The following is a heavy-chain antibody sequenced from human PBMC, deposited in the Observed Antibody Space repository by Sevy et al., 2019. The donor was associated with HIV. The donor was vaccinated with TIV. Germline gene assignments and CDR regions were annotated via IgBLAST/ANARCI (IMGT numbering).Heavy chain of an antibody. V-gene: IGHV3-11*06. CDR1: GFTFSDYY. CDR2: ISGISTYT. CDR3: ARRSSGWDYFDY. Sequence: GGSLRLSCAASGFTFSDYYMSWIRQSPGKGLEWVSLISGISTYTNYADSMKGRFTISRDNAKNSLYLQMNSLRAEDTAGYYCARRSSGWDYFDYWGQGTLVTVSS. J-gene: IGHJ4*02. D-gene: IGHD6-19*01.